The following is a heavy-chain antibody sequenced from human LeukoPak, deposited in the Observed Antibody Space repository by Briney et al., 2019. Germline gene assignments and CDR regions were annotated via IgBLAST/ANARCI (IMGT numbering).Heavy chain of an antibody. CDR2: VRNDGSDK. CDR1: GFIFSDYG. Sequence: GGSLRLSCGASGFIFSDYGMHWVRQAPGKGLEWVTLVRNDGSDKYYADSVKGRFTISRDNSKNTLYLQMNSLRPEDTAVYYCAKHYYGSGSQKYYFDYWGQGTLVTVSS. V-gene: IGHV3-30*02. J-gene: IGHJ4*02. D-gene: IGHD3-10*01. CDR3: AKHYYGSGSQKYYFDY.